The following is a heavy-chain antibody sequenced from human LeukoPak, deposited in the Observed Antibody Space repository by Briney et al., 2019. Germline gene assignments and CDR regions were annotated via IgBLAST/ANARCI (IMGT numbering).Heavy chain of an antibody. CDR2: IFPGDSDT. V-gene: IGHV5-51*07. CDR3: ARRPLHSQNWLAP. Sequence: GESLKISCKGYGDRFTSYWVAWVHQMPGKGLEWMGIIFPGDSDTRYSPSIQGQVTISVDRSISTAYLQWSSLKASDTAIYSCARRPLHSQNWLAPWGQGTLVTVSS. CDR1: GDRFTSYW. J-gene: IGHJ5*02.